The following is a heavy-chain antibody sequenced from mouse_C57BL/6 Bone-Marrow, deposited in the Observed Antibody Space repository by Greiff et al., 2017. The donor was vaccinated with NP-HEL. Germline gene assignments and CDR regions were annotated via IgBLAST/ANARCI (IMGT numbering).Heavy chain of an antibody. D-gene: IGHD1-1*01. CDR3: AKPTVVATKVWYFDV. Sequence: QVQLQQSGPELVKPGASVKLSCKASGYTFTSYDINWVKQRPGQGLEWIGWIYPRDGSTKYNEKFKGKATLTVDTSSSTAYMELHSLTSEDSAVYFGAKPTVVATKVWYFDVWGTGTTVTVSS. V-gene: IGHV1-85*01. J-gene: IGHJ1*03. CDR2: IYPRDGST. CDR1: GYTFTSYD.